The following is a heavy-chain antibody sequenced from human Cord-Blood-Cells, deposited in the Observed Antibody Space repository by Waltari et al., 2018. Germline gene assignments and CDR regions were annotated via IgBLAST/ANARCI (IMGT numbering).Heavy chain of an antibody. CDR2: INPNSGGT. Sequence: QVQLVQSGAEVKKPGASVKVSCKASGYTFTGYYMHWVRQAPGQGLEWMGWINPNSGGTNYEQKVQGRVTMTRDTSISTAYMELSRLRSDDTAVYYCARGVKSSWGRFDYWGQGTLVTVSS. CDR1: GYTFTGYY. V-gene: IGHV1-2*02. CDR3: ARGVKSSWGRFDY. J-gene: IGHJ4*02. D-gene: IGHD7-27*01.